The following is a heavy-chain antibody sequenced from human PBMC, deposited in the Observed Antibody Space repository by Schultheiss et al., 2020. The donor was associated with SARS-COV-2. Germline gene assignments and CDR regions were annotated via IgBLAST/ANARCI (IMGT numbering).Heavy chain of an antibody. CDR3: ARDRIGYCSGGSCPYYYYYGMDV. J-gene: IGHJ6*02. V-gene: IGHV3-33*08. D-gene: IGHD2-15*01. CDR1: GFSFSSYS. Sequence: GGSLRLSCAASGFSFSSYSMNWVRQAPEKGLEWVAVIWYDGSNKYYTDSVKGRFTISRDNAKNSLYLQMNSLRAEDTAVYYCARDRIGYCSGGSCPYYYYYGMDVWGQGTTVTVSS. CDR2: IWYDGSNK.